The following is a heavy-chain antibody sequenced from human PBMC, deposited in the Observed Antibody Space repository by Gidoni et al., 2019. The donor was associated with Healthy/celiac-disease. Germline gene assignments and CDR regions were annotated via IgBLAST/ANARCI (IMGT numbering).Heavy chain of an antibody. V-gene: IGHV3-30*18. CDR1: GFTFSSYG. CDR3: AKDRRIAAAPTLYYGMDV. D-gene: IGHD6-13*01. CDR2: ISYDGSNK. J-gene: IGHJ6*02. Sequence: QVQLVESGGGVVQPGRSLRLSCAASGFTFSSYGLHWVRQAPGKGLEWVAVISYDGSNKYYADSVKGRFTIARDNSKNTLDLQMNSLRAEDTAVYYCAKDRRIAAAPTLYYGMDVWGQGTTVTVSS.